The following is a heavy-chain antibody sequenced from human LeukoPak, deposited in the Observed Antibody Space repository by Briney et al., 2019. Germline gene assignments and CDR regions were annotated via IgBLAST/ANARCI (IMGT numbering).Heavy chain of an antibody. CDR1: EFTFSSYN. Sequence: GGSLRLSCAASEFTFSSYNMNWVRQAPGKGLEWVSSISSTGGTTYYADSVKGRFTISRDNSKNTLYLQMNSLRAEDTAIYYCAKNGDRGAYCTGGTCYPYFYYYMDVWGKGTTVTI. V-gene: IGHV3-23*01. D-gene: IGHD2-15*01. CDR2: ISSTGGTT. J-gene: IGHJ6*03. CDR3: AKNGDRGAYCTGGTCYPYFYYYMDV.